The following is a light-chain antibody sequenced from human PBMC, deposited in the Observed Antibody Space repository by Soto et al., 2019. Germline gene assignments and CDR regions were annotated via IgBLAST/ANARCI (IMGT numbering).Light chain of an antibody. V-gene: IGKV3-20*01. CDR3: QQFGGTPPYT. Sequence: IVMTQSPGTLSLSPGERATLSCRASQTVSSSYLAWYQQKPGQAPRLLIHGTSTRATGIPDRFSGSGSGTDFTLTISRLELEDFAVYYCQQFGGTPPYTFGQGTKLEIK. CDR2: GTS. CDR1: QTVSSSY. J-gene: IGKJ2*01.